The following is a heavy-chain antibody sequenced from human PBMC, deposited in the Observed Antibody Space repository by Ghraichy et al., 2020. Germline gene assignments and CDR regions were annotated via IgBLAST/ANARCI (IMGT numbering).Heavy chain of an antibody. CDR3: ARGWAYVEDYFAY. J-gene: IGHJ4*02. CDR2: IYYSGSN. D-gene: IGHD4-17*01. CDR1: DGSINNYC. Sequence: SETLSLTCTVSDGSINNYCWSWIRKPPGRGLEWIGYIYYSGSNTYNPSLDSRLTISVDTSRTQVFLKLTSVTAADTAVYYCARGWAYVEDYFAYWGQGTLVTVSS. V-gene: IGHV4-59*01.